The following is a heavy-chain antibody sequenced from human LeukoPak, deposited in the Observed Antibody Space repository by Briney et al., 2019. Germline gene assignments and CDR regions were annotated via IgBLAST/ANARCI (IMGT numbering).Heavy chain of an antibody. V-gene: IGHV4-59*01. Sequence: SETLSLTCTVSGGSISSYYWSWIRQPPGKGLEWIGYIYYSGSTNYNPSLKSRVTISVDTSKNQFSLKLSSVTAADTAVYYCARGFDSSGYYYDYWGQGTLVTVSS. CDR3: ARGFDSSGYYYDY. CDR2: IYYSGST. D-gene: IGHD3-22*01. CDR1: GGSISSYY. J-gene: IGHJ4*02.